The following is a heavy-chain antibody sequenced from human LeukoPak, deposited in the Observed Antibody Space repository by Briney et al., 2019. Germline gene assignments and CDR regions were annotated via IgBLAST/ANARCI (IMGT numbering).Heavy chain of an antibody. D-gene: IGHD2-15*01. V-gene: IGHV3-74*01. J-gene: IGHJ4*02. Sequence: GGSLRLSCAASGFTFSSYWMHWVRQTPGKGLMWVARIKSDGSTIYADSVQGRFTISRDNSKNTFYLQMNSLTTEDTAVYYCAKTRPRFVVSGSVDNWGQGTLVTVSS. CDR3: AKTRPRFVVSGSVDN. CDR1: GFTFSSYW. CDR2: IKSDGST.